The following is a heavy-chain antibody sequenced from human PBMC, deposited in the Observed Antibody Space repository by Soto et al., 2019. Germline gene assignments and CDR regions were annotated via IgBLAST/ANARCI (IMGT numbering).Heavy chain of an antibody. Sequence: SETMSLTCTVSGGSISSYYWSWIRQPAGKGLEWIGRIYTSGSTNYNPSLKSRVTMSVDTSKNQFSLKLSSVTAADTAVYYCSRATDGTKACGYDDYGMVVCGQAITVTV. CDR2: IYTSGST. J-gene: IGHJ6*02. CDR1: GGSISSYY. D-gene: IGHD6-13*01. V-gene: IGHV4-4*07. CDR3: SRATDGTKACGYDDYGMVV.